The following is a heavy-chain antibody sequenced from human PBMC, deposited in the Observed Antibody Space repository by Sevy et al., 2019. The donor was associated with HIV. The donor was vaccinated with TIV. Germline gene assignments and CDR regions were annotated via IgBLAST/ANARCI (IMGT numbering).Heavy chain of an antibody. J-gene: IGHJ4*02. CDR3: AKEGGSHYDTSGSFDD. CDR2: ISGSGSST. Sequence: GGSLRLSCTTSGFTFSIYAMSWVRQAPGKGLEWVSAISGSGSSTYYADSVKGRFTISRDNSKNTRYLQMNSRRAEDTAVFYCAKEGGSHYDTSGSFDDWGQGTRVTVSS. D-gene: IGHD3-22*01. CDR1: GFTFSIYA. V-gene: IGHV3-23*01.